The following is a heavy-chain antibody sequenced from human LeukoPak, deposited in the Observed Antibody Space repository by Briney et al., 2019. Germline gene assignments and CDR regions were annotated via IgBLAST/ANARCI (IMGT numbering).Heavy chain of an antibody. CDR1: GYSISSGYY. V-gene: IGHV4-38-2*01. CDR3: ARTDRFDY. CDR2: IYRSGST. J-gene: IGHJ4*02. Sequence: SETLSLTCAVSGYSISSGYYWGWIRQPPGKGLECIGTIYRSGSTYYNPSLKSRVTISVDTSKNQFALWLSSVTAADTAVYYCARTDRFDYWGQGTLVTVSS.